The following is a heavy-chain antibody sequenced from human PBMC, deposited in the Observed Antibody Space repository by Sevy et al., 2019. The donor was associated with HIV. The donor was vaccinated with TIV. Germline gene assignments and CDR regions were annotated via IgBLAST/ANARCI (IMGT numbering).Heavy chain of an antibody. J-gene: IGHJ3*02. Sequence: SETLSLTCTVSGGSINSDHWNWIRQPPGKGLEWIGYVYYTGCTNYNASLKNRVTISVDRTKNQFSLKLTSVTAADTAVYYCARRNDFDIWGQGTMVTVSS. V-gene: IGHV4-59*08. CDR3: ARRNDFDI. CDR1: GGSINSDH. CDR2: VYYTGCT.